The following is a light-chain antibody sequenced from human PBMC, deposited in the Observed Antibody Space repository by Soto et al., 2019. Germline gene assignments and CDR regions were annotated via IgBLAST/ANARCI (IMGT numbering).Light chain of an antibody. Sequence: EIVMTQSPATLSVSPGGRATLSCRASQSISDTLAWYQQKPGQAPRLLIYGASKRATGFPARFSGSGSGTDFTLTISRLEPEDFAVYYCQQYGSSATFGGGTKVDIK. CDR2: GAS. CDR1: QSISDT. V-gene: IGKV3-15*01. J-gene: IGKJ4*01. CDR3: QQYGSSAT.